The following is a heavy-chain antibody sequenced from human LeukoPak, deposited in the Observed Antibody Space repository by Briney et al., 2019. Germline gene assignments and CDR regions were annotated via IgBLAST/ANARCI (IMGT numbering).Heavy chain of an antibody. CDR3: ARGPRNDP. CDR1: GYPFTTWE. Sequence: ASVKVSCKTSGYPFTTWEINWVRQAAGQGLEWMGWAHPDSGNTAYAQKFQGRVTMTRDTSISTAYMELSGLRSDDTAVYFCARGPRNDPWGQGTLVTVSS. J-gene: IGHJ5*02. D-gene: IGHD1-14*01. CDR2: AHPDSGNT. V-gene: IGHV1-8*01.